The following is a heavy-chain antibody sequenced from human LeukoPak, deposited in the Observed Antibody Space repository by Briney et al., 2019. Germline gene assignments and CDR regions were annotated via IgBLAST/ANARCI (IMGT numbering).Heavy chain of an antibody. CDR2: IYYSGST. J-gene: IGHJ6*02. D-gene: IGHD2-2*01. V-gene: IGHV4-39*01. CDR3: ARLTDCSSTSCYYYYYGMDV. CDR1: GGSISSSSYY. Sequence: SETLSLTCTVSGGSISSSSYYWGWIRQPPGKGLEWLGSIYYSGSTYYNPSLKSRVTISVDTSKNQFSLKLSSVTAADTAVYYCARLTDCSSTSCYYYYYGMDVWGQGTTVTVSS.